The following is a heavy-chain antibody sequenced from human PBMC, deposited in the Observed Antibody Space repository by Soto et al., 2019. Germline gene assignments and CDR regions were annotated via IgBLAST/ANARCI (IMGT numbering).Heavy chain of an antibody. D-gene: IGHD6-13*01. J-gene: IGHJ4*02. Sequence: QVQLVEAGGGLVKPGGSLRLSCAASGFTFSDYYMSWIRQAPGKGLEWVSYISSSGSTIYYADSVKGRFTIPRDNAKNSLYLQMNSLRAEDTAVYYCARDRSYSSSPLDFFDYWGQGTLVTVSS. CDR3: ARDRSYSSSPLDFFDY. CDR2: ISSSGSTI. V-gene: IGHV3-11*01. CDR1: GFTFSDYY.